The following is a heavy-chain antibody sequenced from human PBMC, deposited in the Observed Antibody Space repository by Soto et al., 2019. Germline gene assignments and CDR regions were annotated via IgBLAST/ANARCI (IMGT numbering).Heavy chain of an antibody. CDR2: IYYSGST. Sequence: SETLSLTCPVSGGSVRIGGYYLLWVRQSPRSCLEWIGNIYYSGSTYYNPSLKSRLTISVDTSKNQFSLNLSSVTAADTAVYYCARDRLMATAGTARHYFGLDVWGQGTTVTVSS. D-gene: IGHD5-18*01. V-gene: IGHV4-31*03. J-gene: IGHJ6*02. CDR1: GGSVRIGGYY. CDR3: ARDRLMATAGTARHYFGLDV.